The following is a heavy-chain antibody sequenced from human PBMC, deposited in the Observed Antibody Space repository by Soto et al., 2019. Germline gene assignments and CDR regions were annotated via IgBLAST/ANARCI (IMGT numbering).Heavy chain of an antibody. CDR1: GFTFSSYG. J-gene: IGHJ6*02. CDR2: IWYDGSNK. Sequence: QVQLVESGGGVGQPGRSLRLSCAASGFTFSSYGMHWVRQAPGKGLEWVAVIWYDGSNKYYADSVKGRFTISRDNSKNTLYLQMNSLRAEDTAVYYCARCPVYYGMDVWGQGTTVTVSS. V-gene: IGHV3-33*01. CDR3: ARCPVYYGMDV.